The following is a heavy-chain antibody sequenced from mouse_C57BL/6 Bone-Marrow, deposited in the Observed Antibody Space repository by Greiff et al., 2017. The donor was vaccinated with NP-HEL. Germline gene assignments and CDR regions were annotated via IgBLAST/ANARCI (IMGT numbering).Heavy chain of an antibody. CDR3: TRGSYGYFDV. J-gene: IGHJ1*03. Sequence: LVESGAELVRPGASVTLSCKASGYTFTDYEMHWVKQTPVHGLEWIGAIDPETGGTAYNQKFKGKAILTADKSSSTAYLELRSLTSEDSAVYYCTRGSYGYFDVGGTGTTVPVPS. V-gene: IGHV1-15*01. CDR1: GYTFTDYE. CDR2: IDPETGGT.